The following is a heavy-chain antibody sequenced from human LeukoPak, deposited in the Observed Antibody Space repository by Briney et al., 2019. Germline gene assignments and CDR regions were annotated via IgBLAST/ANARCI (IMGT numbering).Heavy chain of an antibody. CDR1: GFTFSSYW. V-gene: IGHV3-7*01. J-gene: IGHJ6*02. CDR2: IKQDGSEK. Sequence: GGSLRLSCAASGFTFSSYWMSWVRQAPGKGLGWVANIKQDGSEKYYVDSVKGRFTISRDNAKNSLYLQMNSLRAEDTAVYYCARDQSITIFGVVTPYYYYGMDVWGQGTTVTVSS. D-gene: IGHD3-3*01. CDR3: ARDQSITIFGVVTPYYYYGMDV.